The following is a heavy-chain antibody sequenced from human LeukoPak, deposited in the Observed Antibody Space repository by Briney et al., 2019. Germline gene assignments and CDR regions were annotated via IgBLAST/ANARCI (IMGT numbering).Heavy chain of an antibody. J-gene: IGHJ6*03. CDR1: GGSISSSSYY. Sequence: PSETLSLTCTVSGGSISSSSYYWGWIRQPPGKGLEWIGSIYYSGSTYYNPSLKSRVTISVDTSKNQFSLKLSSVTAADTAVYYRARHTRGGSGPHYYYYYMDVWGKGTTVTISS. D-gene: IGHD6-19*01. CDR2: IYYSGST. CDR3: ARHTRGGSGPHYYYYYMDV. V-gene: IGHV4-39*01.